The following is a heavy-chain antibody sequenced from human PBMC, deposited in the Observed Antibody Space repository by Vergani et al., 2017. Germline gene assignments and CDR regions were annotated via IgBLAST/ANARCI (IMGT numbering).Heavy chain of an antibody. CDR3: ARXANYYDSSGYHGGWFDP. CDR1: GFTFSSYA. J-gene: IGHJ5*02. Sequence: QVQLVESGGGVVQPGRSLRLSCAASGFTFSSYAMHWVRQAPGKGLEWVAVLSYDGSNKYYADSVKGRFTISRDNSKNTLYLQMNSLRAEDTAVYYCARXANYYDSSGYHGGWFDPWGQGTLVTVSS. D-gene: IGHD3-22*01. V-gene: IGHV3-30*04. CDR2: LSYDGSNK.